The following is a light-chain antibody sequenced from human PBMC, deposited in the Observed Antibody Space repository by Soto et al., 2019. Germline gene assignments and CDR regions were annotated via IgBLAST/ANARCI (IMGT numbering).Light chain of an antibody. CDR3: QRYISAPFT. J-gene: IGKJ3*01. Sequence: DIQMTQSPSSLSASVGDRVTITCRATQGIANYLAWYQQKPGKVPKLLIYAASTLQSGVPSRFSGSGSGTDFTLTISSLQPEEVSTYYCQRYISAPFTFGPGTNVDIK. V-gene: IGKV1-27*01. CDR2: AAS. CDR1: QGIANY.